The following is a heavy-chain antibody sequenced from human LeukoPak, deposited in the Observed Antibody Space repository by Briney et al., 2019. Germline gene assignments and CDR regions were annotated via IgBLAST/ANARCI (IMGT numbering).Heavy chain of an antibody. CDR2: IYSTGST. CDR3: STIDY. Sequence: GGSLRLSCAASKFSVSSNYMTWVRQAPGKGLEWVSVIYSTGSTYFQDSVQGRFTISRDNSKNPLYLQMNSLRADDKAVYYCSTIDYWGQGTLVTVS. CDR1: KFSVSSNY. V-gene: IGHV3-66*01. J-gene: IGHJ4*02.